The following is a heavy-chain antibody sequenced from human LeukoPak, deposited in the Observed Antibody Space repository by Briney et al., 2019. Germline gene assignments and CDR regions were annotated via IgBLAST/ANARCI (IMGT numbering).Heavy chain of an antibody. D-gene: IGHD3-10*01. J-gene: IGHJ4*02. CDR1: GGTFSSYA. CDR3: ARDRSTYYYGSGSHLGY. Sequence: GASVKVSCKASGGTFSSYAISWVRQAPGQGLEVMGGIIPIFGSENYSHKFQGRVTLTADESTSTAYMELSSLRSEDTAVYYCARDRSTYYYGSGSHLGYWGQGTLVTVSS. V-gene: IGHV1-69*13. CDR2: IIPIFGSE.